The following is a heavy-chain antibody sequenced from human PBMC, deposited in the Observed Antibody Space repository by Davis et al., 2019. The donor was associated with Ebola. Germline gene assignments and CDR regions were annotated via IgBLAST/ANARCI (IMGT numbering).Heavy chain of an antibody. CDR1: GYTFTSCG. Sequence: ASVQVSCKASGYTFTSCGISWVRQAPGQGLEWMGWISAYTGDTNYAQKFQGRVTMTTDTSTSTAYMELSSLRSEDTAVYYCARSIAVAGMSWFDPWGQGTLVTVSS. CDR3: ARSIAVAGMSWFDP. J-gene: IGHJ5*02. D-gene: IGHD6-19*01. CDR2: ISAYTGDT. V-gene: IGHV1-18*01.